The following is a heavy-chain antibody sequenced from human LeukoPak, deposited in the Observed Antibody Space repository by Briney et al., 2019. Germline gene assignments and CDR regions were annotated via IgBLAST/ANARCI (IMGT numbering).Heavy chain of an antibody. CDR3: ARDRVQIRIVGSRDAFDI. V-gene: IGHV3-33*01. J-gene: IGHJ3*02. CDR1: GFTFSAYG. D-gene: IGHD1-26*01. CDR2: IWYDGSNI. Sequence: GGSLRLSCAASGFTFSAYGMHWVRQAPGKGLEWVAVIWYDGSNIYYADSVKGRFTISRDNPKNTLYLQMNSLRAEDTAVYYCARDRVQIRIVGSRDAFDIWGQGTMVTVSS.